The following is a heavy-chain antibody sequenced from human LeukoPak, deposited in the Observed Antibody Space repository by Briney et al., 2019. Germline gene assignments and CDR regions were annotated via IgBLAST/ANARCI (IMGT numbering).Heavy chain of an antibody. CDR1: GYTFTSYY. V-gene: IGHV1-46*01. CDR2: INPSGGGT. D-gene: IGHD5-18*01. Sequence: ASVKVSCKASGYTFTSYYMHWVRQAPGQGLEWMGIINPSGGGTSYAQNFQGGVTMTRDTSTSTVYMELSSLKSDDTAVYYCARFHSSLHTAGDYWGQGTLVTVSS. CDR3: ARFHSSLHTAGDY. J-gene: IGHJ4*02.